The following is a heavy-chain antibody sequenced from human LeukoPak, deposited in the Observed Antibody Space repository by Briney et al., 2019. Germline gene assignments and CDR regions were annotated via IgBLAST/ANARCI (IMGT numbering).Heavy chain of an antibody. CDR3: VRWGLGKGEAFDI. Sequence: GGSLRLSCAASGFSFSSYWMHWVRQVPRKGLVWVSRINSDGSNTNYADSVKGRFTISRDNAKNTLYLQMNSLRAEDTAVYYCVRWGLGKGEAFDIWGQGTMVTVSS. CDR1: GFSFSSYW. D-gene: IGHD3-10*01. CDR2: INSDGSNT. J-gene: IGHJ3*02. V-gene: IGHV3-74*01.